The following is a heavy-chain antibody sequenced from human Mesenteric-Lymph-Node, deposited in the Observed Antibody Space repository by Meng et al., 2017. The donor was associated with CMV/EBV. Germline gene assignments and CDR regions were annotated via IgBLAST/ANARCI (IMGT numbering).Heavy chain of an antibody. CDR2: IRYDGSNK. J-gene: IGHJ6*02. Sequence: GESLKISCAASGFTFSSYGMHWVRQAPGKGLEWVAFIRYDGSNKYYADPVKGRFTISRDNSKNTLYLQMNSLRAEDTAVYYCARAVGYYDFWSGYSYYYYGMDVWGQGTTVTVSS. CDR1: GFTFSSYG. V-gene: IGHV3-30*02. D-gene: IGHD3-3*01. CDR3: ARAVGYYDFWSGYSYYYYGMDV.